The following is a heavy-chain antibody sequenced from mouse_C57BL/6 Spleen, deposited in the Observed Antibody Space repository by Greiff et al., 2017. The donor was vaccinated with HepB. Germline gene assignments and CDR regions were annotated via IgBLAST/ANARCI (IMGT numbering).Heavy chain of an antibody. CDR2: IYPGDGDT. J-gene: IGHJ4*01. V-gene: IGHV1-82*01. Sequence: VQLQQSGPELVKPGASVKISCKASGYAFSSSWMNWVKQRPGKGLEWIGRIYPGDGDTNYNGKFKGKATLTADKSSSTAYMQLSSLTSEDSAVYFCARGDYGSSYVGAMDYWGQGTSVTVSS. CDR3: ARGDYGSSYVGAMDY. CDR1: GYAFSSSW. D-gene: IGHD1-1*01.